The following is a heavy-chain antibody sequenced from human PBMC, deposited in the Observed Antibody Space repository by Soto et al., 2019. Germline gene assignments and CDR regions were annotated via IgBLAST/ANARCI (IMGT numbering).Heavy chain of an antibody. CDR1: GSTFSSYA. D-gene: IGHD6-13*01. V-gene: IGHV1-69*06. CDR3: GSLRIAAADTHWFDP. CDR2: IIPIFGTA. J-gene: IGHJ5*02. Sequence: SAVKASCKASGSTFSSYAISWGRQAPGQGLEWMGGIIPIFGTANYAQKFQGRVTITADKSTSTAYMELSSLRSEDTAVYYCGSLRIAAADTHWFDPRGQGAPVTRSS.